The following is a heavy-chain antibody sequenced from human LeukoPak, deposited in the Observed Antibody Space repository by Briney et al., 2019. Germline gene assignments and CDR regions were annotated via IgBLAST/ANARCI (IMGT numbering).Heavy chain of an antibody. Sequence: PSETLSLTCTVSGGSISSYYWSWIRQPPGKGLEWIGYIYYSGSTNYNPSLKSRVTISVDTSKNQFSLKLSSVTAADTAVYYCAIGSVLWWTRDNWFGPCGQETLVTASS. J-gene: IGHJ5*02. V-gene: IGHV4-59*01. CDR1: GGSISSYY. D-gene: IGHD4/OR15-4a*01. CDR2: IYYSGST. CDR3: AIGSVLWWTRDNWFGP.